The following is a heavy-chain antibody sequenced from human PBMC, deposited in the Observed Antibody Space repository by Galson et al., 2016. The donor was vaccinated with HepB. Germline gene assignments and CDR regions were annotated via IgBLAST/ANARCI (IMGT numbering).Heavy chain of an antibody. Sequence: SVKVSCKASGYTSTSSAIHWVRQAPGQRLEWMGWINAGNDNTKYSQKFQGRVTFTRDTSASTAYMELSSLRSEDTAVYYCGRGGAVTSYSRLDNWGQGTLVTVSS. CDR3: GRGGAVTSYSRLDN. V-gene: IGHV1-3*01. CDR1: GYTSTSSA. D-gene: IGHD3-16*01. CDR2: INAGNDNT. J-gene: IGHJ4*02.